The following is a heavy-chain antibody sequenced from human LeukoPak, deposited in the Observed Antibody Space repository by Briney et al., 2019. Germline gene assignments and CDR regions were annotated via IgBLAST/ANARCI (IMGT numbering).Heavy chain of an antibody. CDR1: GYRFTSYG. J-gene: IGHJ5*02. Sequence: ASVKVSCKASGYRFTSYGITWVRQAPGQGLEWMGWICAYNGNTNYAQKVQGRVTLTTDNSTSTAYMELRSLRSDDTAVYYCAREGYCSGGICYSTMNWFDPWGQGTLVTVSS. V-gene: IGHV1-18*01. CDR3: AREGYCSGGICYSTMNWFDP. CDR2: ICAYNGNT. D-gene: IGHD2-15*01.